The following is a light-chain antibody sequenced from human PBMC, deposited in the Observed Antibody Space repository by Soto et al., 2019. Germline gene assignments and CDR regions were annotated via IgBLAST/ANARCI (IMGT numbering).Light chain of an antibody. V-gene: IGKV3-20*01. Sequence: EVVLTQSPATLSVSPGEGVTLSCRASQGIGDTLAWYQHKPGQTPRLLIYDTSARATGVPDRFSGSGSGTDFTLAISRLEPEDFAVYYCQQYGSSPRTFGGGTKVDIK. CDR2: DTS. J-gene: IGKJ4*01. CDR1: QGIGDT. CDR3: QQYGSSPRT.